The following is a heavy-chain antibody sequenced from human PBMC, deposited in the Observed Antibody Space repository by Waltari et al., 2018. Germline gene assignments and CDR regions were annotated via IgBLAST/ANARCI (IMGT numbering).Heavy chain of an antibody. D-gene: IGHD6-13*01. V-gene: IGHV4-59*11. CDR2: IYYSGST. CDR3: ARDRSGKYSSSWGDPTHRYYGMDV. Sequence: QVQLQESGPGLVKPSETLSLTCTVSGGSISSHYWSWIRQPPGKGLEWIGYIYYSGSTNYNPSLKSRVTISVDTSKNQFSLKLSSVTAADTAVYYCARDRSGKYSSSWGDPTHRYYGMDVWGQGTTVTVSS. CDR1: GGSISSHY. J-gene: IGHJ6*02.